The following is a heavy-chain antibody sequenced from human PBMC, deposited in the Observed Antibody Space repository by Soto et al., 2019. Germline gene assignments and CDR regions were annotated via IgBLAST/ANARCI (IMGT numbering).Heavy chain of an antibody. V-gene: IGHV4-39*01. CDR1: GGSIISSSYY. D-gene: IGHD3-22*01. J-gene: IGHJ1*01. Sequence: QLQLQESGPGLVKPSETLSLTCTVSGGSIISSSYYWAWIRQPPGKGLEWIGNVYYSGNTYYNPSLKGRVTISVDASKNQFSLKLCSVTAADTAVYYCAATYSYDSLGYYIEYFKRCGQGTLVTVSS. CDR2: VYYSGNT. CDR3: AATYSYDSLGYYIEYFKR.